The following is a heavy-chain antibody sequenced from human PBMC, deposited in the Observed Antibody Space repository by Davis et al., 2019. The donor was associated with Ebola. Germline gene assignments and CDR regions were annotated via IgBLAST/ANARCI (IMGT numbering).Heavy chain of an antibody. Sequence: GESLKISCAASGFAFNVFGMHWVRQAPGKGLEWVALLSYNGNDESYADSVKGRFTISRDNSKSTLYLQMNSLRPEDTAVYYCATCAYSGYHRSTAFDYWGQGTLVPVSS. J-gene: IGHJ4*02. CDR1: GFAFNVFG. D-gene: IGHD5-12*01. V-gene: IGHV3-30*03. CDR2: LSYNGNDE. CDR3: ATCAYSGYHRSTAFDY.